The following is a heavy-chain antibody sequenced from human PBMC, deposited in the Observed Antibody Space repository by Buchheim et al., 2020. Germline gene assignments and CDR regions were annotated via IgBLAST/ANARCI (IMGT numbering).Heavy chain of an antibody. V-gene: IGHV3-30*18. CDR1: GFTFSSYG. CDR3: AKVAYSSSWYEDY. Sequence: QVQLVESGGGVVQPGRSLRLSCAASGFTFSSYGMHWVRQAPGKGLEWVAVISYDGSNKYYADSVKGRFTISRDNSKKTLYLQMNSLRAEDTAVYYCAKVAYSSSWYEDYWGQGTL. CDR2: ISYDGSNK. D-gene: IGHD6-13*01. J-gene: IGHJ4*02.